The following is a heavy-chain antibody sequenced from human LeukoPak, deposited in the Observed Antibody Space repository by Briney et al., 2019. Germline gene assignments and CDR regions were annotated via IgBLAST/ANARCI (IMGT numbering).Heavy chain of an antibody. V-gene: IGHV4-4*07. D-gene: IGHD3-16*02. Sequence: SETLSLTCSVSGASINSHYWTWIRQPAGKGLEWIGRIYISGSTNYSPSLKSRVTMSVDTSKNQFSLNLISVTAADTAVYYCAREIYDYVWGSHHDAFDIWGPGTMVTVSS. J-gene: IGHJ3*02. CDR2: IYISGST. CDR1: GASINSHY. CDR3: AREIYDYVWGSHHDAFDI.